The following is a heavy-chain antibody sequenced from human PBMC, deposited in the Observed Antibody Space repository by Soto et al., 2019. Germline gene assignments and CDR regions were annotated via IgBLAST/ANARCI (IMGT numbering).Heavy chain of an antibody. CDR2: ISGSGDST. CDR1: GFTFSSDA. CDR3: ARDRLASVVIEGTFY. Sequence: EVQLLESGGGLVQPGGSLRLSCAASGFTFSSDAMSWVRQAPGRGLEWVSSISGSGDSTYYADSVKGRFTISRDNSKNMLYFELNSLRAEDTALYYCARDRLASVVIEGTFYWGQGTLVTVSS. V-gene: IGHV3-23*01. D-gene: IGHD2-15*01. J-gene: IGHJ4*02.